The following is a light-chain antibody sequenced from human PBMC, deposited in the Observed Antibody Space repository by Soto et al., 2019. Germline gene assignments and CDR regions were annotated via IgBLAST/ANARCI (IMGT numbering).Light chain of an antibody. Sequence: QSALTQPASVSGSPGQSITISCTATSSDFGSYNFVSWYQQHPGEVPKLMIYDVSNRPSGVSNRFSGSKSGNSASLTISGLQAEDEADYYCSSYTTSSIVVFGGGTQLTVL. V-gene: IGLV2-14*01. J-gene: IGLJ2*01. CDR1: SSDFGSYNF. CDR2: DVS. CDR3: SSYTTSSIVV.